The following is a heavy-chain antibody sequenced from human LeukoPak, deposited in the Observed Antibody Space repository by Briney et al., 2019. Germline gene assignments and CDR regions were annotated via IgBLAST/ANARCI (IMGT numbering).Heavy chain of an antibody. CDR2: IYYSGST. D-gene: IGHD3-22*01. Sequence: SETLSLTCTVSGGSISSYYWSWIRQPPGKGLEWIGYIYYSGSTNYNPSLKSRVTISVDTSKNQFSLKLSSVTAADTVVYYCARTYYDSSGYRYYFDYWGQGTLVTVSS. CDR1: GGSISSYY. V-gene: IGHV4-59*01. J-gene: IGHJ4*02. CDR3: ARTYYDSSGYRYYFDY.